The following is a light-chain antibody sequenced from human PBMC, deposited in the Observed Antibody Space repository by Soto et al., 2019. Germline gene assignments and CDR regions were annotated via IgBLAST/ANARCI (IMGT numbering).Light chain of an antibody. CDR2: GAS. Sequence: ETVMTQSPATLSVSPGERATLSCRASQSVRTKLAWYRQKPGQAPRLLIYGASSRATGIPARFSGSGSGTEFTLTISSLQSEDLAVYYCQQYNNWPPSIIFGPGTRLEIK. J-gene: IGKJ5*01. CDR3: QQYNNWPPSII. CDR1: QSVRTK. V-gene: IGKV3D-15*01.